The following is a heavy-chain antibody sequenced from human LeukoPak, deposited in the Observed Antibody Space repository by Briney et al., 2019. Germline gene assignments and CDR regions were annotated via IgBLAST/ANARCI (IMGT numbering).Heavy chain of an antibody. V-gene: IGHV1-18*04. D-gene: IGHD2-15*01. CDR2: ISAYNGNT. Sequence: ASVKVSCKASGYTFTSYGISWVRQAPGQGLEWMGWISAYNGNTNYAQKPQGRVTMTTDTSTSTAYMELRSLRSDDTAVYYCARDAPWCSGGSCYPDYWGQGTLVTVSS. J-gene: IGHJ4*02. CDR3: ARDAPWCSGGSCYPDY. CDR1: GYTFTSYG.